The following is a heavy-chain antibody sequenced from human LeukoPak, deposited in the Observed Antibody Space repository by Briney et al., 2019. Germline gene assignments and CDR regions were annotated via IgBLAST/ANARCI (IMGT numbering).Heavy chain of an antibody. CDR3: ASSPWGIQAFDI. CDR1: GFTFSSYA. Sequence: GGSLRLSCSASGFTFSSYAMHWVRQAPGKGLEYVSAISRSGDSIYYADSVKGRISISRDNSKNTLYLQMNSLRAEDTAVYYCASSPWGIQAFDIWGQGTMVTVSS. V-gene: IGHV3-64*04. CDR2: ISRSGDSI. D-gene: IGHD3-16*01. J-gene: IGHJ3*02.